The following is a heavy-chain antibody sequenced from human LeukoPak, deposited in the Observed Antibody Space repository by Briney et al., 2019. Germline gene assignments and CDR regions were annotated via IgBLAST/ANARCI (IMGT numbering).Heavy chain of an antibody. CDR1: GYTFTSYG. Sequence: ASVKVSCKASGYTFTSYGISWVRQAPGQGLEWMGWISAYNGNTNYAQKLQGRVTMTTDTSTSTAYMELRSLRSDDTAVYYCARGRPIIVAVPAAPTNNSFGPWGHGTPLTVSS. J-gene: IGHJ5*02. CDR3: ARGRPIIVAVPAAPTNNSFGP. D-gene: IGHD2-2*01. V-gene: IGHV1-18*04. CDR2: ISAYNGNT.